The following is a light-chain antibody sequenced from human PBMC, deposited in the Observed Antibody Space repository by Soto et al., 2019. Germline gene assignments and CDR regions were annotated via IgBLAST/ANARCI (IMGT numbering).Light chain of an antibody. Sequence: QSVLTQPPSVSGAPGQRVTISCTGSSSNIGAGYDVHWYQQLPGTAPKLLIDGNSIRPSGVPDRFSGSKSGTSASLAITGLQAEDEADYYCQSYDSSLSGSVFGGGTKVTVL. CDR3: QSYDSSLSGSV. V-gene: IGLV1-40*01. CDR2: GNS. J-gene: IGLJ3*02. CDR1: SSNIGAGYD.